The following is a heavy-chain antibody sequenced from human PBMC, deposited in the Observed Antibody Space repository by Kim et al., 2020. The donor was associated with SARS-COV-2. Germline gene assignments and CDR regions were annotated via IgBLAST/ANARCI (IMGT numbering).Heavy chain of an antibody. CDR1: GGTFSSYA. D-gene: IGHD4-17*01. V-gene: IGHV1-69*13. CDR2: IIPIFGTA. J-gene: IGHJ6*02. CDR3: ARDTHPHYGDYYYYGMDV. Sequence: SVKVSCKASGGTFSSYAISWVRQAPGQGLEWMGGIIPIFGTANYAQKFQGRVTITADESTSTAYMELSSLRSEDTAVYYCARDTHPHYGDYYYYGMDVWGQGTTVTVSS.